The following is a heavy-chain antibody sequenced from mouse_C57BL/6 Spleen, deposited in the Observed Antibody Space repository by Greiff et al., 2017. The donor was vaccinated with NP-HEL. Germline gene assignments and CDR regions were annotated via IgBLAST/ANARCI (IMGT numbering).Heavy chain of an antibody. Sequence: VQLQQSGPELVKPGASVKISCKASGYTFTDYYMNWVKQSHGKSLEWIGDINPNNGGTSYNQKFKGKATLTVDKSSSTAYMELRSLTSEDSAVYYCARPLSAYWGQGTLVTVSA. D-gene: IGHD6-1*01. J-gene: IGHJ3*01. CDR2: INPNNGGT. CDR1: GYTFTDYY. V-gene: IGHV1-26*01. CDR3: ARPLSAY.